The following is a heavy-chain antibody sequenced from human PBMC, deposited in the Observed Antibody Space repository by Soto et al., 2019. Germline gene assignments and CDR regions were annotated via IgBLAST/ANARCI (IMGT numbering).Heavy chain of an antibody. D-gene: IGHD5-18*01. CDR2: ISYAGST. CDR3: SRGILV. Sequence: QVQLQESGPGLVKPSQTLSLTCTVSGGSLNSGGYCWVWIRQHPGKGLDWIGCISYAGSTSYNPSLKSRVTISVDTSKTQFSLKLTSLTASDTAVFYCSRGILVWGQGALITVSS. J-gene: IGHJ4*02. V-gene: IGHV4-31*03. CDR1: GGSLNSGGYC.